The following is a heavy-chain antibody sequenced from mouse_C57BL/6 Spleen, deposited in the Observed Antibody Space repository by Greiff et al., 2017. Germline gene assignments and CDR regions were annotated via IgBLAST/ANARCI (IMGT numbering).Heavy chain of an antibody. V-gene: IGHV5-16*01. D-gene: IGHD2-4*01. J-gene: IGHJ4*01. CDR3: ARDAPGLRQGGAMDY. Sequence: EVQRVESEGGLVQPGSSMKLSCTASGFTFSDYYMAWVRQVPEKGLEWVANINYDGSSTYYLDSLKSRFIISRDNAKNILYLQMSSLKSEDTATYYCARDAPGLRQGGAMDYWGQGTSVTVSS. CDR2: INYDGSST. CDR1: GFTFSDYY.